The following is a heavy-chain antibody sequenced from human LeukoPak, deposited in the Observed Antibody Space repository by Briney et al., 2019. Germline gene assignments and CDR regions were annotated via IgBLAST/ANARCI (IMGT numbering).Heavy chain of an antibody. CDR1: GGTFSSCA. CDR2: IIPIFGTA. J-gene: IGHJ6*04. V-gene: IGHV1-69*05. CDR3: ARDLHGGDGYNSKAV. Sequence: SVKVSCKASGGTFSSCAISWVRQAPGQGLEWMGGIIPIFGTANYAQKFQGRVTITTDESTSTAYMELSSLRSEDTAVYYCARDLHGGDGYNSKAVWGKGTTDTVSS. D-gene: IGHD5-24*01.